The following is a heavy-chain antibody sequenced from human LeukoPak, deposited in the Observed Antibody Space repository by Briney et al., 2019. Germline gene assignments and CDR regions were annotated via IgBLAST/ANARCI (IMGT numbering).Heavy chain of an antibody. CDR3: ARDPRGYSGYDQRALDC. CDR2: INSDGSST. V-gene: IGHV3-74*01. J-gene: IGHJ4*02. D-gene: IGHD5-12*01. Sequence: GGSLRLSCAASGFTFSSYWMHWVRQAPGKGLVWVSRINSDGSSTSYADSVKGRFTISRDNAKNTLYLQMNSLRAEDTAVYYCARDPRGYSGYDQRALDCWGQGTLVTVSS. CDR1: GFTFSSYW.